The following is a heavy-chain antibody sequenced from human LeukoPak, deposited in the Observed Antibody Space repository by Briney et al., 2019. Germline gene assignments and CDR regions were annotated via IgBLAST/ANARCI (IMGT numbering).Heavy chain of an antibody. CDR1: GFTFDDYG. CDR2: INWNGGST. D-gene: IGHD3-9*01. J-gene: IGHJ6*03. CDR3: ARRGFDSVGYYYYCMDV. V-gene: IGHV3-20*01. Sequence: GGSLRLSCAASGFTFDDYGMSWVRQAPGKGLEWVSGINWNGGSTGYADSVKGRFTISRDNAKNSLYLQMNSLRAEDTALYHCARRGFDSVGYYYYCMDVWGKGTTVTISS.